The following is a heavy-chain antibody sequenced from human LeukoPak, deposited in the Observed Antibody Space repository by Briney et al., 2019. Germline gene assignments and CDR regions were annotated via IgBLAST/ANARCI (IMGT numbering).Heavy chain of an antibody. CDR2: ISYDGSNK. V-gene: IGHV3-30*03. J-gene: IGHJ4*02. CDR3: ARGLVAAAGTGDY. D-gene: IGHD6-13*01. Sequence: GGSLRLSCAASGFTFSSYGMHWVRQAPGKGLEWVAVISYDGSNKYYADSVKGRFTISRDNAKNSLYLQMNSLRAEDTAVYYCARGLVAAAGTGDYWGQGTLVTVSS. CDR1: GFTFSSYG.